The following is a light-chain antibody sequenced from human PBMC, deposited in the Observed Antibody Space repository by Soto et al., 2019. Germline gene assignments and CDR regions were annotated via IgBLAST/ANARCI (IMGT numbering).Light chain of an antibody. Sequence: DIVMTQSPLSLPVTPGEPASISCRSSQSLLHSNGYNYLDWYLQKPRQSPQLLIYLGSNRASGVPDRFSGSGSGTDFTLKISRVEAEDVGVYYCMQALQTRGLTFGPGTKVDIK. J-gene: IGKJ3*01. CDR3: MQALQTRGLT. V-gene: IGKV2-28*01. CDR2: LGS. CDR1: QSLLHSNGYNY.